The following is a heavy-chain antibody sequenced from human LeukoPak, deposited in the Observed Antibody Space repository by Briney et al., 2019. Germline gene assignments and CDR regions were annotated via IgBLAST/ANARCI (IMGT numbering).Heavy chain of an antibody. CDR1: GGSISSYY. Sequence: SETLSLACTVSGGSISSYYWSWIRQPPGKGLEWIGYIYYSGSTNYNPSLKSRVTISVDTSKNQFSLKLSSVTAADTAVYYCASTGYGDYKIDYWGQGTLVTVSS. J-gene: IGHJ4*02. CDR3: ASTGYGDYKIDY. CDR2: IYYSGST. V-gene: IGHV4-59*01. D-gene: IGHD4-17*01.